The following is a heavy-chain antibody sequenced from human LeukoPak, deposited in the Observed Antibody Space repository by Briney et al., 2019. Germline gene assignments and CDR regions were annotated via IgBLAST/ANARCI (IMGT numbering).Heavy chain of an antibody. CDR2: IHYDSTTE. D-gene: IGHD3-10*01. Sequence: PGGSLRLSCAASGFDFSSYGMHWVRQAPGKGLEWVAYIHYDSTTEDYADSVKGRFTISRDNSKNTLYLQMNSLKGDDTAVYYCAKDSAFYYIDVWGKGTTVIISS. CDR1: GFDFSSYG. CDR3: AKDSAFYYIDV. J-gene: IGHJ6*03. V-gene: IGHV3-30*02.